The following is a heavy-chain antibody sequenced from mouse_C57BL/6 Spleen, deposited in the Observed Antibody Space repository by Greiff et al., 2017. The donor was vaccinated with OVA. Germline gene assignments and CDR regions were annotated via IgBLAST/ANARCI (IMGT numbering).Heavy chain of an antibody. CDR3: ARGYYGSSYGGYIEG. Sequence: QVQLQQPGAEPVKPGASVKLSCKASGYTFTRYWMHWVKQRPGRGLEWIGRIDPNSGGTKYNEKFKSKATLTVDKPSSTAYMQLSSLTSEDSAVYYCARGYYGSSYGGYIEGWGTGTTVTVSS. D-gene: IGHD1-1*01. CDR1: GYTFTRYW. CDR2: IDPNSGGT. V-gene: IGHV1-72*01. J-gene: IGHJ1*03.